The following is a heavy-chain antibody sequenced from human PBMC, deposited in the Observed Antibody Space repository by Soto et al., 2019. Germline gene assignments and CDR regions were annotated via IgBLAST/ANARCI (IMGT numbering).Heavy chain of an antibody. J-gene: IGHJ6*02. V-gene: IGHV3-7*03. CDR3: ASVHGSTGYNGLDV. CDR1: GLTFSKYW. Sequence: PGVSLRLSCAASGLTFSKYWMTWVRQAPGKGLEWVATIKHDGSEKSNLDSVEGRFTISRDNAKNSLSLQMNSLRVEDTAVYFCASVHGSTGYNGLDVWGQGTTGTVS. CDR2: IKHDGSEK. D-gene: IGHD3-10*01.